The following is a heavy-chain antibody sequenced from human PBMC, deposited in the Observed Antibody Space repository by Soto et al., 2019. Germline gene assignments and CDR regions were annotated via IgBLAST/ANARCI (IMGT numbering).Heavy chain of an antibody. CDR2: ISSNGGST. CDR1: GFTFSSYA. V-gene: IGHV3-64D*06. CDR3: VKDRYSSSSGWFDP. Sequence: GGSLRLSCSASGFTFSSYAMHWVRQAPGKGLEYVSAISSNGGSTYYADSVKGRFTISRDNSKNTLYLQMSSPRAEDTAVYYCVKDRYSSSSGWFDPWGQGTLVTVSS. J-gene: IGHJ5*02. D-gene: IGHD6-6*01.